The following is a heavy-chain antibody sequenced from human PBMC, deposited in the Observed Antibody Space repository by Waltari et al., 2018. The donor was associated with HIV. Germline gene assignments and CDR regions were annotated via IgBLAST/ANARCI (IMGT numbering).Heavy chain of an antibody. D-gene: IGHD6-19*01. CDR1: GFTFRSNG. CDR2: ISSSSGHM. CDR3: ASRSSGRVAYGLDV. Sequence: EVQLGESGGGLVKPGRSLRRSCTGPGFTFRSNGMNGVRQAPGKGLEWVAYISSSSGHMKYADSVKGRFTISRDNAKNSLYLQINSLRAEDTAVYYCASRSSGRVAYGLDVWGQGTTVIVSS. V-gene: IGHV3-21*01. J-gene: IGHJ6*02.